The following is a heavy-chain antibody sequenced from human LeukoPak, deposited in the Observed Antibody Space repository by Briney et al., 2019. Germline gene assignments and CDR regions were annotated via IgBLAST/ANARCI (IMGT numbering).Heavy chain of an antibody. J-gene: IGHJ4*02. CDR3: TRDHCSGDNCRSFDY. CDR2: IGAYNGDT. Sequence: GASVKVSFKPSGYTFTSFGISLVRLAPGQGLEWMGWIGAYNGDTNYAQKFQGRVTMTTDTSTSTAYMDLRSLRSDDTAVYYCTRDHCSGDNCRSFDYWGQGTLVTVSS. V-gene: IGHV1-18*04. CDR1: GYTFTSFG. D-gene: IGHD2-15*01.